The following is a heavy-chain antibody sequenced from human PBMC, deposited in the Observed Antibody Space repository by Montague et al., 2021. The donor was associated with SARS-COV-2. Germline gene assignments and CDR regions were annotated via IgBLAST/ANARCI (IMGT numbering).Heavy chain of an antibody. D-gene: IGHD3-3*01. CDR3: ATLPSSITIFGVVQGYYFDD. CDR2: LYFSGSAT. V-gene: IGHV4-4*08. J-gene: IGHJ4*02. Sequence: SETLSLTCTVSGGSVSTYYWSWLRQPPGKGLEWVGFLYFSGSATTYNPSLKSRVTISVDTSKNQFSLKLSSVTAADTTVYYCATLPSSITIFGVVQGYYFDDWGQGTLVTVSS. CDR1: GGSVSTYY.